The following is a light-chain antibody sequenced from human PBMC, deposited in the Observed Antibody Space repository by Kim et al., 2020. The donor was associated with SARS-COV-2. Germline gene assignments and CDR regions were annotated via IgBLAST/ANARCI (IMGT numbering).Light chain of an antibody. V-gene: IGLV6-57*04. CDR2: EDN. Sequence: LTQPHSVSEFPGKTVTISCTRSSGSIASNYVQWYQQRPGSAPTTVIYEDNQRPSGVPDRFSGSIDSSSNSASLTISGLKTEDEADYYCQSYDSSIVVFGGGTQLTVL. J-gene: IGLJ2*01. CDR3: QSYDSSIVV. CDR1: SGSIASNY.